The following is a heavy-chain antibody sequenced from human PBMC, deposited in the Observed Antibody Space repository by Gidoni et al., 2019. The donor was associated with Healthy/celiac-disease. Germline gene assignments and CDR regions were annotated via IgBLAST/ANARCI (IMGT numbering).Heavy chain of an antibody. J-gene: IGHJ4*02. CDR2: ISSSGSTI. D-gene: IGHD1-26*01. CDR1: GFTFSSYE. CDR3: ARESVGATTSFDY. V-gene: IGHV3-48*03. Sequence: EVQLVESGGGLVPPGGSLRLSCAASGFTFSSYELNWVRQAPGKGLEGVSYISSSGSTIYYADSVKGRFTISRDNAKNSLYLQMNSLRAEDTAVYYCARESVGATTSFDYWGQGTLVTVSS.